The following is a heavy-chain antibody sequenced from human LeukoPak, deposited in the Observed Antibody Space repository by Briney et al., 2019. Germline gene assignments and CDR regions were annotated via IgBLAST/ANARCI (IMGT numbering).Heavy chain of an antibody. V-gene: IGHV3-48*03. CDR3: ARGDYGDYGDYFDY. J-gene: IGHJ4*02. Sequence: GGSLRLSCAASGFTFSSYEMNWVRQAPGKGLERVSYISSSGSTIYYADSVKGRFTISRDNAKNSLYLQMNSLRAEDTAVYYCARGDYGDYGDYFDYWGQGTLVTVSS. CDR2: ISSSGSTI. CDR1: GFTFSSYE. D-gene: IGHD4-17*01.